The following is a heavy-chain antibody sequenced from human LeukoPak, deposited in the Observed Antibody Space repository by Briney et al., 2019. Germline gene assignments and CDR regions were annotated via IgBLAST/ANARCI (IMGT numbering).Heavy chain of an antibody. D-gene: IGHD3-22*01. J-gene: IGHJ4*02. CDR3: ARGAYYYED. V-gene: IGHV3-48*01. CDR2: ISGSGSSI. Sequence: GGSLRLSCAASGFTFSSYSMNWVRQAPGKGLEWVSYISGSGSSIYYADSVKGRFTISRDNAKNSLYLQMNSLRAEDTAVYYCARGAYYYEDWGQGTLVTVSS. CDR1: GFTFSSYS.